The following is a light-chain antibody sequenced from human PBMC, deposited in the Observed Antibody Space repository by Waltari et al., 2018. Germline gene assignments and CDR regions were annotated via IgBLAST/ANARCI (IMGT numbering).Light chain of an antibody. CDR1: GRNYK. CDR2: VGPCGIVG. J-gene: IGLJ3*02. Sequence: QPVLTQPPSASASLGASVPLTCTLSGRNYKVDWYLQRPGKGPRFEMRVGPCGIVGSKGDGIPDRFSVLGSGLNRYLIIKNLQEEDESDFYCGTDHGTGNNFMWVFGGGTKLTV. V-gene: IGLV9-49*03. CDR3: GTDHGTGNNFMWV.